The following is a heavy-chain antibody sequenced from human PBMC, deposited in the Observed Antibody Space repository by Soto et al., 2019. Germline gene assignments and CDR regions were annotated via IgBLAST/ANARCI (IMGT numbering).Heavy chain of an antibody. V-gene: IGHV1-2*04. CDR1: GYTFTGYY. D-gene: IGHD3-22*01. J-gene: IGHJ4*02. CDR2: INPNSGGT. CDR3: ARGGLRYYYDSSGYYRPSFDY. Sequence: QVQLVQSGAEVKKPRASVKVSCKASGYTFTGYYMHWVRQAPGQGLEWMGWINPNSGGTNYAQKFQGWVTMTRDTSISTAYMELSRLRSDDTAVYYCARGGLRYYYDSSGYYRPSFDYWGQGTLVTVSS.